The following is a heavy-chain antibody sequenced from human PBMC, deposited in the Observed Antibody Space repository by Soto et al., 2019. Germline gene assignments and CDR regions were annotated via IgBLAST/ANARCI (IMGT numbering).Heavy chain of an antibody. CDR1: GFALSTYV. V-gene: IGHV3-30-3*01. Sequence: QVQLMESGGGVVQPGTSLRLSCAASGFALSTYVMHWVRQAPGKGLEWVALTPSDGGNRQYADSVKGRFSISRDNSKNTVSLEMNSLRIEDTAVYHCAREDYSSGRAGLFGHWGQGTLVTVSS. CDR2: TPSDGGNR. J-gene: IGHJ4*02. CDR3: AREDYSSGRAGLFGH. D-gene: IGHD6-19*01.